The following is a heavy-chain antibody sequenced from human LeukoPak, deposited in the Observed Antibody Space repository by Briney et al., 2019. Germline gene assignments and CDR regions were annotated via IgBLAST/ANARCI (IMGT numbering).Heavy chain of an antibody. Sequence: GESLKISCKGSGYSFTSYWISWVRQMPGKGLEWMGRIDPSDSYTNYSPSFQGHVTISADKSISTAYLQWRSLKASDTAMYYCARHRPGIAAAGTVNWFDPWGQGTLVTVSS. CDR2: IDPSDSYT. CDR3: ARHRPGIAAAGTVNWFDP. D-gene: IGHD6-13*01. V-gene: IGHV5-10-1*01. J-gene: IGHJ5*02. CDR1: GYSFTSYW.